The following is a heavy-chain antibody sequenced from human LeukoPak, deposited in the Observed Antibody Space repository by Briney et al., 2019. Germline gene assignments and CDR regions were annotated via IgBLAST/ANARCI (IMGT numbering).Heavy chain of an antibody. V-gene: IGHV3-30-3*01. CDR3: ARGPLHGMDV. CDR2: ISYDGSNK. Sequence: GRSLRLPCAASGFTFSSYAMHWVRQAPGKGLEWVAVISYDGSNKYYADSVKGRFTISRDNSKNTLYLQMNSLRAEDTAVYYCARGPLHGMDVWGQGTTVTVSS. CDR1: GFTFSSYA. J-gene: IGHJ6*02.